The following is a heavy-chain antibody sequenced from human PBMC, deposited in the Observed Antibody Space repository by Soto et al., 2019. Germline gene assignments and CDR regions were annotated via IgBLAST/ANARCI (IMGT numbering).Heavy chain of an antibody. Sequence: TGGSLRLSCATSGFTFVDYGLSWVRQAPGGGLEWVSAITGSGTSTYYADSVKGRFTISRDNSKNTVYLQLTSLRADDTAIYYCAKPGRGQLLYIDYWGQGALVTVSS. CDR1: GFTFVDYG. V-gene: IGHV3-23*01. CDR2: ITGSGTST. D-gene: IGHD1-1*01. J-gene: IGHJ4*02. CDR3: AKPGRGQLLYIDY.